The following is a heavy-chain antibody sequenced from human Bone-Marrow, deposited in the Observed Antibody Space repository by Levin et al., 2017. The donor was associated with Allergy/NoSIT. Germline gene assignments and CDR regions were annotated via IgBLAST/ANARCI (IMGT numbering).Heavy chain of an antibody. Sequence: NASETLSLTCTVSGYSISSGYYWGWIRQPPGKGLEWIGSIYHSGSTYYNPSLKSRVTISVDTSKNQFSLKLSSVTAADTAVYYCAIGYGDNWGQGTLVTVSS. CDR2: IYHSGST. V-gene: IGHV4-38-2*02. D-gene: IGHD5-18*01. J-gene: IGHJ4*02. CDR3: AIGYGDN. CDR1: GYSISSGYY.